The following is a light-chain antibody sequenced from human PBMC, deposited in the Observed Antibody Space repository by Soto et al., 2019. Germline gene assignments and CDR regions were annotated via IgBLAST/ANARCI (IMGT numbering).Light chain of an antibody. CDR2: GAS. V-gene: IGKV3-15*01. J-gene: IGKJ1*01. CDR3: QQYNNFWT. CDR1: QSVSSN. Sequence: EIVMTQSPATLSVSPGERATLSCRASQSVSSNLAWYQQKPGQAPRLLLYGASTRATGIPARFSGSGSGTEFTITISSLQSEEFAVYYCQQYNNFWTFGQGTKVEIK.